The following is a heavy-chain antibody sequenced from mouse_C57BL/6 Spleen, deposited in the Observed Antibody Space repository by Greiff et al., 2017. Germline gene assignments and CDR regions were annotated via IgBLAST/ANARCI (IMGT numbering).Heavy chain of an antibody. J-gene: IGHJ4*01. Sequence: QVQLQQPGAELVRPGSSVKLSCKASGYTFTSYWMHWVKQRPIQGLEWIGNIDPSDSETHYNQKFKDKATLTVDKSSSTAYMQLSSLTSEDSAVYYCAREEGYDLYAMDYWGQGTSVTVSS. D-gene: IGHD2-10*02. V-gene: IGHV1-52*01. CDR2: IDPSDSET. CDR3: AREEGYDLYAMDY. CDR1: GYTFTSYW.